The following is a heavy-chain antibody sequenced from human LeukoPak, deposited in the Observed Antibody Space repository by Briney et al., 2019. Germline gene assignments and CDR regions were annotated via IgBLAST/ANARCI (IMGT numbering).Heavy chain of an antibody. J-gene: IGHJ4*02. CDR3: ARHRGYSYGLYYFDY. CDR2: ISAYNGNT. CDR1: GYTFTSYG. V-gene: IGHV1-18*01. Sequence: APVKVSCKASGYTFTSYGISWVRQAPGQGLEWMGWISAYNGNTNYAQKLQGRVTMTTDTSTSTAYMELRSLRSDDTAVYYCARHRGYSYGLYYFDYWGQGTLVTVSS. D-gene: IGHD5-18*01.